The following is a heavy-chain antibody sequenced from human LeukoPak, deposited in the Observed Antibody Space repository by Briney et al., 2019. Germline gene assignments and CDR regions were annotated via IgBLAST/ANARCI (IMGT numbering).Heavy chain of an antibody. V-gene: IGHV3-21*01. D-gene: IGHD3-16*01. Sequence: GGSLRLSCAASGFSFSIYFMNWVRQAPGKGLEWVSSISRTSEYIHYADSVRGRFAISRDNAKNLVYLQMNSLRAEDTAVYFCAGGGDFDYWGQGILVTVSA. CDR2: ISRTSEYI. CDR3: AGGGDFDY. CDR1: GFSFSIYF. J-gene: IGHJ4*02.